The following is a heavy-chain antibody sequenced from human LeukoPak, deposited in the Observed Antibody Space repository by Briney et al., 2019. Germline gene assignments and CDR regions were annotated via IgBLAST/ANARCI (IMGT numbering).Heavy chain of an antibody. CDR3: ARGSFGVDY. CDR2: IWNDGSDK. D-gene: IGHD3-10*01. Sequence: PGRSLRLSCAASGFTFSGYGMHWVRQAPGKGLEWVAVIWNDGSDKYYADSVKGRFTISRDNSKNTLYLQMNSLRAEDTAVYHCARGSFGVDYWGQGTLVSVSS. V-gene: IGHV3-33*01. J-gene: IGHJ4*02. CDR1: GFTFSGYG.